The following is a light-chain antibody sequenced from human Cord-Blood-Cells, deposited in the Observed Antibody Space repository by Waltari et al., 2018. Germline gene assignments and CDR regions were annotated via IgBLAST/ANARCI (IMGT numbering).Light chain of an antibody. J-gene: IGLJ1*01. CDR3: SSYTSSSTHYV. Sequence: QSALTQPASVSGSPGQSITISCTGTSSDVGGYNYVSWYQQHPGKAPKLMIYDVSKRPSGVSNRFSGSKSGNTASLTISGLQGEDEADYYCSSYTSSSTHYVFGTGTKVTVL. CDR1: SSDVGGYNY. CDR2: DVS. V-gene: IGLV2-14*01.